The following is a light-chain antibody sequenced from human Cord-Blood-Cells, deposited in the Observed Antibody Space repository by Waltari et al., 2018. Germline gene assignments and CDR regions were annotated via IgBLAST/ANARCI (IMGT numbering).Light chain of an antibody. V-gene: IGLV2-8*01. CDR1: SSDVGGYNY. CDR2: EVS. Sequence: QSALTQPPSASGSPGQSVTLSCTGTSSDVGGYNYVSWYQQHPGKAPKLMIYEVSKRPSGVPDRFSGSRSGNTASLTVSGLQAEDEADYYCSSYAGSSPVFGGGTKLTVL. J-gene: IGLJ3*02. CDR3: SSYAGSSPV.